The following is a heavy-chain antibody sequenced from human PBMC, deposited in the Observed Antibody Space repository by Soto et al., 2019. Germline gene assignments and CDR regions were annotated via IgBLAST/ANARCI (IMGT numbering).Heavy chain of an antibody. D-gene: IGHD3-10*01. CDR2: ISYDGSNK. J-gene: IGHJ6*02. CDR3: AKSHTEGYYGSGSYPYYYYYGMDV. V-gene: IGHV3-30*18. Sequence: GGSLRLSCAASGFTFSSYGMHWVRQAPGKGLEWVAVISYDGSNKYYADSVKGRFTISRDNSKNTLYLQMNSLRAEDTAVYYCAKSHTEGYYGSGSYPYYYYYGMDVWGQGTTVTVSS. CDR1: GFTFSSYG.